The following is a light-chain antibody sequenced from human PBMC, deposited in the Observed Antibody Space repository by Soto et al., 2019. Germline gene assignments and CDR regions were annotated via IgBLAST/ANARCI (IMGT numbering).Light chain of an antibody. CDR3: SSYTRSSSLV. CDR2: EVS. J-gene: IGLJ7*01. CDR1: SSDVGGYNY. Sequence: QSALTQPASVSGSPGQWITISCTGTSSDVGGYNYVSWYQQHPGKAPKPMIYEVSNRPSGVSNRFSGSKSGNTASLTISGLQAEDEADYYCSSYTRSSSLVFGTGTQLTVL. V-gene: IGLV2-14*01.